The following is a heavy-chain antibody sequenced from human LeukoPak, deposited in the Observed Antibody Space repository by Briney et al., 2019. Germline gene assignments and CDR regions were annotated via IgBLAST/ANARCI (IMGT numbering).Heavy chain of an antibody. D-gene: IGHD5-18*01. CDR2: ISSSSSYI. CDR1: GFTFSSYS. CDR3: ASFRYSYGFIGY. Sequence: GGSLRLSCAASGFTFSSYSMNWVRQAPGKGLEWVSSISSSSSYIYYADSVKGRFTISRDNAKNSLYLQMNSLRAEDTAVYYCASFRYSYGFIGYWGQGTLVTVSS. J-gene: IGHJ4*02. V-gene: IGHV3-21*01.